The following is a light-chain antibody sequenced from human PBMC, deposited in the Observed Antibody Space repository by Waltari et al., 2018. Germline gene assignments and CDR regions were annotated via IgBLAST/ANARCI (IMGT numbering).Light chain of an antibody. J-gene: IGLJ2*01. CDR3: CSRAGSSVV. CDR2: DVS. Sequence: QSALTQPRSVSGSPGQSVTIPFTGTSGDVGVYNYVPWYQDQPGKAPRLTIYDVSQRPSGVPDRFSASKSGNTASLTISGLQAEDEGSYHCCSRAGSSVVFGGGTKLTVL. CDR1: SGDVGVYNY. V-gene: IGLV2-11*02.